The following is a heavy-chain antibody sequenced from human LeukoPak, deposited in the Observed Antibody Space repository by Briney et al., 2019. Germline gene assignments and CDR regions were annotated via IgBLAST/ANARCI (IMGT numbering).Heavy chain of an antibody. CDR1: GFTFSSYS. J-gene: IGHJ6*02. CDR2: ISSSSSYI. V-gene: IGHV3-21*04. Sequence: GGSLRLSCAASGFTFSSYSMNWVRQAPGKGLEWVSSISSSSSYIYYADSVKGRFTISRDNAKNSLYLQMNSLRAEDTALYYCAKAKDGGSYQYYYYYGMDVWGQGTTVTVSS. D-gene: IGHD1-26*01. CDR3: AKAKDGGSYQYYYYYGMDV.